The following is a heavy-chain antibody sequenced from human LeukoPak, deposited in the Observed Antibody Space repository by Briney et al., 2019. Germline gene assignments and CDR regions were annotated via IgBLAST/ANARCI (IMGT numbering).Heavy chain of an antibody. V-gene: IGHV3-NL1*01. D-gene: IGHD2-2*01. J-gene: IGHJ4*02. CDR3: ARVCSSTSCFRGIDY. CDR2: IGGSGGST. Sequence: GGSLRLSCAASGFTFIRYWMHWVRQAPGKGLEWVSGIGGSGGSTYYAASVKGRFTISRDNSKNTLYLQMNSLRAEDTAVYYCARVCSSTSCFRGIDYWGQGTLVTVSS. CDR1: GFTFIRYW.